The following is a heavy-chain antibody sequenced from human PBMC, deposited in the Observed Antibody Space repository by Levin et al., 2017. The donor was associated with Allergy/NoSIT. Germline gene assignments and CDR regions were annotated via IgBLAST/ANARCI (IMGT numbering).Heavy chain of an antibody. J-gene: IGHJ3*02. Sequence: SCAASGFTFSSYGMHWVRQAPGKGLEWVAVISSDGRKKFYADSVQGRFTISRDNSKNTLDLQMNSLRAEDTAVYYCAKDVYGSGWYPLGNDAFEMWGQGKKVSVSS. V-gene: IGHV3-30*18. CDR1: GFTFSSYG. D-gene: IGHD6-19*01. CDR3: AKDVYGSGWYPLGNDAFEM. CDR2: ISSDGRKK.